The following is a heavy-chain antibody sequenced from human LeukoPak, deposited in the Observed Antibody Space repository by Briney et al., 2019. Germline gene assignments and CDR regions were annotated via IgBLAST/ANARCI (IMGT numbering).Heavy chain of an antibody. J-gene: IGHJ4*01. CDR2: MNPNSGNT. Sequence: ASVKVSCKASGYTFTSYDINWVRQATGQGLEWMGWMNPNSGNTGYAQKFQGRVTMTRNTSISTAYMELSSLRSEDTAVYYCAGGHSSSWYSVVLFEYWGHGILVTVSS. D-gene: IGHD6-13*01. CDR1: GYTFTSYD. CDR3: AGGHSSSWYSVVLFEY. V-gene: IGHV1-8*01.